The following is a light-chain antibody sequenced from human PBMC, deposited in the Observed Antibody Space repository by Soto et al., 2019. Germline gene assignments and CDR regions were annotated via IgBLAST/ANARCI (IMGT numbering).Light chain of an antibody. CDR1: QSVRTH. J-gene: IGKJ1*01. CDR3: QQYDNWPPWT. Sequence: KVMTQSPATLSVSPGERVTLSCRVSQSVRTHLAWYQQKPGQAPKLLIHGASTRATGIPARFSGSGSGTEFTLTISSLQSEDFGVYYCQQYDNWPPWTFGTGTKVDI. CDR2: GAS. V-gene: IGKV3-15*01.